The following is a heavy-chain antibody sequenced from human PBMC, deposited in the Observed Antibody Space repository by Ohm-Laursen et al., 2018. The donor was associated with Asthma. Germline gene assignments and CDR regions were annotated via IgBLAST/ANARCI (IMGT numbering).Heavy chain of an antibody. J-gene: IGHJ4*02. D-gene: IGHD3-10*01. Sequence: SLRLSCTASGFTFSNHWMTWVRQAPGRGLEWVANINQDGSIWGYVDSVKGRFAISRGNAHNSLYLQMNSLRAEDTAFYYCAVSIYAYGEGAYWGQRTLVTVSS. CDR1: GFTFSNHW. CDR3: AVSIYAYGEGAY. CDR2: INQDGSIW. V-gene: IGHV3-7*05.